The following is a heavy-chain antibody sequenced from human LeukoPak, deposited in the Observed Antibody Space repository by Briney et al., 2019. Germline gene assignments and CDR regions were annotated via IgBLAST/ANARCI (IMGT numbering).Heavy chain of an antibody. Sequence: EASVKVSCKASGYTFTSYAMHWVRQAPGQRLEWMGWINAGNGNTKYSQKFQGRVTITRDTSASTAYMELSSLRSEDTAVYYCARMYYDILTGYYSGAFDIWGQGTMVTVSS. D-gene: IGHD3-9*01. CDR2: INAGNGNT. CDR3: ARMYYDILTGYYSGAFDI. V-gene: IGHV1-3*01. CDR1: GYTFTSYA. J-gene: IGHJ3*02.